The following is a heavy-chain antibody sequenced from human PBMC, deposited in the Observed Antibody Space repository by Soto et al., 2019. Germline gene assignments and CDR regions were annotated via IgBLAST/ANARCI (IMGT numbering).Heavy chain of an antibody. D-gene: IGHD3-10*01. CDR3: AKKVNSGSGSQFFDY. V-gene: IGHV3-23*04. CDR2: FRSGGDDDTT. CDR1: GFTFSSYW. Sequence: EVQLVESGGGLVQPGGSLRLSCAASGFTFSSYWMSWVRQAPGKGLEWVSGFRSGGDDDTTYYADSVRGRFTISRDNSKNTLFLQMNSLRAEDTAIYYCAKKVNSGSGSQFFDYWGQGTLVTVSS. J-gene: IGHJ4*02.